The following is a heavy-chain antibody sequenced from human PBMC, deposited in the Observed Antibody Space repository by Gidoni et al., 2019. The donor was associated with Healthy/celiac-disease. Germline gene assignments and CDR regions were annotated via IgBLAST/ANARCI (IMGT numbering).Heavy chain of an antibody. CDR3: AKDIGSSWHGERYYYGMDV. Sequence: EVQLVESGGGLVQPGRSLRLSCAASGFTFDDYAMHWVRQAPGKGLEWVSGISWNSGSIGYADSVKGRFTISRDNAKNSLYLQMNSLRAEDTALYYCAKDIGSSWHGERYYYGMDVWGQGTTVTVSS. V-gene: IGHV3-9*01. CDR2: ISWNSGSI. J-gene: IGHJ6*02. CDR1: GFTFDDYA. D-gene: IGHD6-13*01.